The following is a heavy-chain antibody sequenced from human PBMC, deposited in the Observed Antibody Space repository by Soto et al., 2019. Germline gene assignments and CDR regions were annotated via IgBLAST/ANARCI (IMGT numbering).Heavy chain of an antibody. Sequence: EVQLVESGGGLVQPGGSLRLSCAASGFTFGSDGMNWVRQAPGKGLEWVSYISSSSSPIYYADSVRDRFTISRDNAKDSLYLQINSLRAEDTAVYYCVRDAVVRFRGISFDSWGQGTLVTVSS. CDR3: VRDAVVRFRGISFDS. CDR2: ISSSSSPI. V-gene: IGHV3-48*01. J-gene: IGHJ4*02. D-gene: IGHD3-10*01. CDR1: GFTFGSDG.